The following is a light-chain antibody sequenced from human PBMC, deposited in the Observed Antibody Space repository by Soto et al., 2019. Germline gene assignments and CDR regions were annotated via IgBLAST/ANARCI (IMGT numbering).Light chain of an antibody. CDR1: QSVSSSY. V-gene: IGKV3D-20*02. J-gene: IGKJ5*01. CDR3: QQRNNWPPIT. CDR2: GPS. Sequence: EIVMTQSPATLSVSPGERATLSCRASQSVSSSYLAWYQQKPGQAPRLLIYGPSSRATGIPARFSGSGSGTDFTLTIDNLQPEDFAIYYCQQRNNWPPITFGQGTRLEI.